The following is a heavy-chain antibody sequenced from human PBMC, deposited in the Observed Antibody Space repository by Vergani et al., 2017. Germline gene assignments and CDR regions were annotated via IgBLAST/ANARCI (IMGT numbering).Heavy chain of an antibody. J-gene: IGHJ4*02. D-gene: IGHD2-2*01. V-gene: IGHV1-46*01. CDR3: ARDMTCGTSCWLGFDY. Sequence: QVQLVQSGAEVKKPGASVKVSCKASGYTFTSYYMHWVRQAPGQGLEWMGIINPSGGSTSYAQKFQGRVTMTRDTSTSTVYMELSSLRSEDTAVYYCARDMTCGTSCWLGFDYWGQGTLVTVSS. CDR2: INPSGGST. CDR1: GYTFTSYY.